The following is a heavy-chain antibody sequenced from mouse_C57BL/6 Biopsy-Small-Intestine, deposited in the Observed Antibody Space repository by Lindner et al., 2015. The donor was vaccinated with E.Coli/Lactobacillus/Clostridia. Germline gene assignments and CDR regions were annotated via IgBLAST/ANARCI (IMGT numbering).Heavy chain of an antibody. CDR1: GFNIEDYY. D-gene: IGHD2-3*01. J-gene: IGHJ3*01. CDR3: ATIYDGYYTGFAY. Sequence: VQLQESGAELVKPGASVKLSCAASGFNIEDYYIHWVKQRTEQGLEWIGRIDPEDGETKYAPKFQDKATITADTSSNTAYLQLSSLTSEDTAVYYCATIYDGYYTGFAYWGQGTLVTVSA. V-gene: IGHV14-2*01. CDR2: IDPEDGET.